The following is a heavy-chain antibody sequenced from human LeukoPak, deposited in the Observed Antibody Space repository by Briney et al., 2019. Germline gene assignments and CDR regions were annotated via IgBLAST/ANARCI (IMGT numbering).Heavy chain of an antibody. CDR2: ISSGSSTI. J-gene: IGHJ4*02. CDR3: AKDRGIAARPCYFDY. Sequence: PGGSLRLSCAASGFTFSSYSMNWVRQAPGKGLEWLSYISSGSSTIYYADSVKGRFTISRDNAKNSLYLQMNSLRAEDTAVYYCAKDRGIAARPCYFDYWGQGTLVTVSS. D-gene: IGHD6-6*01. V-gene: IGHV3-48*01. CDR1: GFTFSSYS.